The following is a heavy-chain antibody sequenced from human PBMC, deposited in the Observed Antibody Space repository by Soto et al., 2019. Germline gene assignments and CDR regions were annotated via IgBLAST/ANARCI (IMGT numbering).Heavy chain of an antibody. CDR3: ATHYDFWSGSQGEKYYYYGMDV. J-gene: IGHJ6*02. D-gene: IGHD3-3*01. V-gene: IGHV4-31*03. CDR2: IYYSGST. Sequence: QVQLQESGPGLVKPSQTLSLTCTVSGGSISSGGYYWSWIRQHPGKGLEWIGYIYYSGSTYYNPSLKSRVTISVDTSKNQFSLKLSSVTAADTAVYYCATHYDFWSGSQGEKYYYYGMDVWGQGTTVTVSS. CDR1: GGSISSGGYY.